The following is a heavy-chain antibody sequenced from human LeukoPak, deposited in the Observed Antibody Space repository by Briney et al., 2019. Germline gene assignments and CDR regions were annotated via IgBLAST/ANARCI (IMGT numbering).Heavy chain of an antibody. CDR3: ASMDCSSTSCYDAFDP. V-gene: IGHV1-18*01. J-gene: IGHJ5*02. Sequence: ASVTVSCKASGYTFTSYGISWVRQAPGQGMEWMGWISAYNGNRNYAQKLQGRVTMTTDTSTSTAYMELRSLRSDDTAVYYCASMDCSSTSCYDAFDPWGQGTLVTVSS. D-gene: IGHD2-2*01. CDR1: GYTFTSYG. CDR2: ISAYNGNR.